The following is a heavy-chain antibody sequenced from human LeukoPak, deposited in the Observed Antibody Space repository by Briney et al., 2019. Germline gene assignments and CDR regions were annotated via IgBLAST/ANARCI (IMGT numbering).Heavy chain of an antibody. Sequence: SETLSLTCTVSGCFISSYYWSWIRQPPGKGLEWIAYVYNTGTTSYNPSLKSRATVSADTSRNQFSLKVTSVTAADTAVYYCARGSPVAGSFFDYWGQGALVIVSS. CDR2: VYNTGTT. CDR3: ARGSPVAGSFFDY. J-gene: IGHJ4*02. V-gene: IGHV4-59*01. D-gene: IGHD6-19*01. CDR1: GCFISSYY.